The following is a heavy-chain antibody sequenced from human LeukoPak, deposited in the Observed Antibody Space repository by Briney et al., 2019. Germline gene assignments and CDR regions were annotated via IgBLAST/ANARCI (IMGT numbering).Heavy chain of an antibody. D-gene: IGHD2-15*01. CDR2: INAGNGNT. V-gene: IGHV1-3*01. CDR3: ARVSVVVVAATLASSIFDY. Sequence: ASVKVSCKASGYTCTSYAMHWVRQAPGQRLEWMGWINAGNGNTKYSQKFQGRVTITRDTSASTAYMELSSLRSEDTAVYYCARVSVVVVAATLASSIFDYWGQGTLVTVSS. CDR1: GYTCTSYA. J-gene: IGHJ4*02.